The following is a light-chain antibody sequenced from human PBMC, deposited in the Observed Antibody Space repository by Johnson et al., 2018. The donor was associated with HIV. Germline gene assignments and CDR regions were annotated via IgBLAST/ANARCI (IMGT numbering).Light chain of an antibody. J-gene: IGLJ1*01. Sequence: QSVLTQPPSVSAAPGQKVTISCSGSSSNIGNNYVSWYQQLPGTAPKLLIYDNNKRPSGIPDRFSGSKSGTSATLGITGLKTGDEADYYCGIWDSSLSAHYVFGPGTKLTVL. CDR3: GIWDSSLSAHYV. V-gene: IGLV1-51*01. CDR1: SSNIGNNY. CDR2: DNN.